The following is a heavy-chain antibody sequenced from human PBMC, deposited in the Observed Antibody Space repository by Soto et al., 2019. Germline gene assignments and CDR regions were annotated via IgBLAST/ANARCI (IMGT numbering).Heavy chain of an antibody. CDR3: ARDQLEGNWFAP. Sequence: QLQLQESGSGLVRPSQTLSLTCAVSGGSISTGGYSWNWIRQPPGKRLEWIGYIYHSGSTLYNPSLKSRVTISVDKSKHHASLKLTSVTAADTAVYYCARDQLEGNWFAPWGQGTLGTVSS. CDR2: IYHSGST. CDR1: GGSISTGGYS. J-gene: IGHJ5*02. V-gene: IGHV4-30-2*01. D-gene: IGHD1-1*01.